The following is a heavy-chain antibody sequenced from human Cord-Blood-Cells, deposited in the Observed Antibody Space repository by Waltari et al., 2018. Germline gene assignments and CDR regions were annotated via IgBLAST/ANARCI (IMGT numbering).Heavy chain of an antibody. CDR3: ARDRFSTGVYDY. Sequence: QVQLVQSGAEVKKPGSSVKVSCKASGGTFSSYAISWVRRAPGQGLEWMGGSIPIFGTANYAQKFQGRVTITADESTSTAYMELSSLRSEDTAVYYCARDRFSTGVYDYWGQGTLVTVSS. J-gene: IGHJ4*02. V-gene: IGHV1-69*01. CDR2: SIPIFGTA. D-gene: IGHD3-3*01. CDR1: GGTFSSYA.